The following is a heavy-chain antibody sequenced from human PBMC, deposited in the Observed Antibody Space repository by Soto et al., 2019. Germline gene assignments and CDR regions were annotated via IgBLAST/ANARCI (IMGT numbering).Heavy chain of an antibody. Sequence: QVQLVQSGAEVKKPGSSVKVSCKASGGTFSSYAISWVRQAPGQGLEWMGGIIPIFGTANYAQKFQGRVTITADESTSTAYMELSSLRSDDTAVYYCASRLRLGGLSLYRLAAFDIWGQGTMVTVSS. D-gene: IGHD3-16*02. CDR1: GGTFSSYA. V-gene: IGHV1-69*12. CDR3: ASRLRLGGLSLYRLAAFDI. J-gene: IGHJ3*02. CDR2: IIPIFGTA.